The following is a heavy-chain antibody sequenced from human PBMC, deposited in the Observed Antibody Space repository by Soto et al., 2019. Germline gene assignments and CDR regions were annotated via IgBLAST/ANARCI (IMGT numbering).Heavy chain of an antibody. D-gene: IGHD6-6*01. V-gene: IGHV4-61*01. CDR2: IHYTGST. CDR3: AREFSNSPEAFDF. CDR1: GGSVNSETFY. Sequence: PSETLSLTCTVSGGSVNSETFYWSWIRQPPGRELEWHGYIHYTGSTNYNPSLKSRITISIDTSRNQFSLKLTSMTAADAAVYYCAREFSNSPEAFDFSGQGSLVTVSS. J-gene: IGHJ4*02.